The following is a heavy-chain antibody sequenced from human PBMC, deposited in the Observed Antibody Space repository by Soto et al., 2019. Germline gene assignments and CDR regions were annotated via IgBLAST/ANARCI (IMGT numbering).Heavy chain of an antibody. V-gene: IGHV1-2*04. CDR3: ARGPVDQPIAPPENTGFDY. CDR1: GYTFSAYY. Sequence: GASVKVSCRASGYTFSAYYRNWVRQAPGHGPEWMGWLNPKSGDTKYAQKFQGWVTMTRDTSISTAYMEVSRLKSDDTAVYYCARGPVDQPIAPPENTGFDYCGQGILLTFSS. J-gene: IGHJ4*02. D-gene: IGHD2-2*01. CDR2: LNPKSGDT.